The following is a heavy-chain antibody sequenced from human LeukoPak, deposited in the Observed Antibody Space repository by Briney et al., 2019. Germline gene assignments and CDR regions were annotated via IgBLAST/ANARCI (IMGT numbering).Heavy chain of an antibody. D-gene: IGHD3-10*01. V-gene: IGHV3-48*03. CDR3: ARENYYDNWFDP. J-gene: IGHJ5*02. Sequence: GGSLRLSCAASGFTFSSYEMNWVRQAPGKGLEWVSYISSSGSTIYYADSVKGRFTISRDNAKNSLYLQMNSLRAEDTAVYYCARENYYDNWFDPWGQGTLVTVSS. CDR2: ISSSGSTI. CDR1: GFTFSSYE.